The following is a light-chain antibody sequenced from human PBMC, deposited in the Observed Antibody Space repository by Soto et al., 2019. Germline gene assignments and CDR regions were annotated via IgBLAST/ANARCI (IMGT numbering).Light chain of an antibody. CDR1: ESVSSH. V-gene: IGKV3-15*01. CDR2: GAS. J-gene: IGKJ5*01. CDR3: QQYGSSPIT. Sequence: ERVMTQSPATLSVSPGERATLSCRASESVSSHLAWYQQKPGLAPRLLIYGASTRATGVPARFIGSGSGTDFTLTISRLEPEDFAVYYCQQYGSSPITFGQGTRMEIK.